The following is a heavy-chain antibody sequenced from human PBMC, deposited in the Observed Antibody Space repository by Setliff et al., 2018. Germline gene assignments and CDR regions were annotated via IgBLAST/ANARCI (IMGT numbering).Heavy chain of an antibody. CDR3: ARDGVYYAMDV. V-gene: IGHV3-11*04. CDR1: GFGFSGSY. CDR2: ISGGGTTI. J-gene: IGHJ6*02. Sequence: GGSLRLSCAASGFGFSGSYMSWVRQAPGKGLEWISKISGGGTTIFYADSVKGRFSISRDNAKSSLYLQMNSLRADDTAVYYCARDGVYYAMDVWGQGTTVTVSS.